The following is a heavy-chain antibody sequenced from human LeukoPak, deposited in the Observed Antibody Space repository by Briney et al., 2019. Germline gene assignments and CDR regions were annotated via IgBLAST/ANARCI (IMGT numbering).Heavy chain of an antibody. CDR3: ARDVGRRDFDY. Sequence: GGSLRLSCAASGFTFSSYSMNWVRQAPGKGLEWVSYISSSSYIYYADSVKARFTISRDNAKNSLYLQMNSLRAEDTAVYYCARDVGRRDFDYWGQGTLVTVSS. D-gene: IGHD3/OR15-3a*01. J-gene: IGHJ4*02. CDR1: GFTFSSYS. V-gene: IGHV3-21*01. CDR2: ISSSSYI.